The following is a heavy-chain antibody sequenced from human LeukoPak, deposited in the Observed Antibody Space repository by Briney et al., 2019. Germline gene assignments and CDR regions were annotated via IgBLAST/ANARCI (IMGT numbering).Heavy chain of an antibody. V-gene: IGHV3-23*01. Sequence: PGGSLRLSCAASGFTFSSYAMSWVRQAPGKGLEWISVISGSGGSTYYADSVKGRFTISRENSKNTLYLQMNSLRAEDAAVYYCAKAPVTSCRGAYCYPFDYWGQGTLVTVSS. CDR1: GFTFSSYA. D-gene: IGHD2-21*01. CDR3: AKAPVTSCRGAYCYPFDY. CDR2: ISGSGGST. J-gene: IGHJ4*02.